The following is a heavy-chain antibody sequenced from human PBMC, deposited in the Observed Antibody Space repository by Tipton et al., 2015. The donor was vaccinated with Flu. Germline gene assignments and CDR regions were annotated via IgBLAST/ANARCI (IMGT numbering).Heavy chain of an antibody. CDR2: ISHTGAT. D-gene: IGHD2-2*01. Sequence: TLSLTCGVSGYSISSGYYWGWIRQPPGKGLQWIGSISHTGATFSNPSLKGRVTISVDTSKNHFSLKLTSVTAADTAVYYCARDRWEYASGFDSWGQGTLVTVSP. V-gene: IGHV4-38-2*02. CDR3: ARDRWEYASGFDS. CDR1: GYSISSGYY. J-gene: IGHJ4*02.